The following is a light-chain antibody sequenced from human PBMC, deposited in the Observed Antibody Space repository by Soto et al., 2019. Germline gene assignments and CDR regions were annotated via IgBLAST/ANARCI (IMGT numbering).Light chain of an antibody. CDR2: WAS. CDR1: QSILYRSNNKNY. Sequence: DIVMTQSPDSLAVSLGERATINCKSSQSILYRSNNKNYLAWYRQKPGQPPKLLIYWASIRESGVPDRISGSGSGTDFTLPISSLQAEDVAVYYCQQYYSTPPYTFGQGTKLEIK. V-gene: IGKV4-1*01. J-gene: IGKJ2*01. CDR3: QQYYSTPPYT.